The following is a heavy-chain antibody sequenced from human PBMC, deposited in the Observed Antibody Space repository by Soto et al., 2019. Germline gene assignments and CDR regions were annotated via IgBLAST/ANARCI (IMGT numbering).Heavy chain of an antibody. J-gene: IGHJ3*02. CDR1: GFTFSSYS. CDR3: ARDPYSSGWSAFDI. Sequence: GGSLRLSCAASGFTFSSYSMNWVRQAPGKGLEWVSSISSSSSYIYYADSVKGRFTISRDNAKNSLYLQMNSLRAEDTAVYYCARDPYSSGWSAFDIWGQGTMVTVSS. D-gene: IGHD6-19*01. CDR2: ISSSSSYI. V-gene: IGHV3-21*01.